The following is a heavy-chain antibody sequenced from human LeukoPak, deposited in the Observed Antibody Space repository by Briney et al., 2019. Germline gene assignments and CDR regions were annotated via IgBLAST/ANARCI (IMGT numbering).Heavy chain of an antibody. CDR2: ISHDGRDT. J-gene: IGHJ6*03. Sequence: GTSLRLSCEACGFTFSTFPMHWVRQTPDKRLEWVAVISHDGRDTYYADSVMGRFTISRDNSKNTLYLQMNGLSPEDTAVVYCARVGRVSIYPSYMDVWGKGTTVTVSS. D-gene: IGHD6-6*01. CDR3: ARVGRVSIYPSYMDV. CDR1: GFTFSTFP. V-gene: IGHV3-30*04.